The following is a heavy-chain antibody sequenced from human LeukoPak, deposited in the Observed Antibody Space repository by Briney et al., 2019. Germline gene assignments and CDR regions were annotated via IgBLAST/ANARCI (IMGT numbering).Heavy chain of an antibody. J-gene: IGHJ4*02. CDR2: IYYSGST. CDR3: ASYQQLVVGY. V-gene: IGHV4-59*05. D-gene: IGHD6-13*01. CDR1: GFTFSSYSMN. Sequence: PGGSLRLSCAASGFTFSSYSMNWVSQAPGKGLEWIGSIYYSGSTYYNPSLKSRVTISVDTSKNQFSLKLSSVTAADTAVYYCASYQQLVVGYWGQGTLVTVSS.